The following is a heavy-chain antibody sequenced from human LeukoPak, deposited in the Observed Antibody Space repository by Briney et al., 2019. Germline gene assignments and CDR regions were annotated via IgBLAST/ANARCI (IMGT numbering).Heavy chain of an antibody. D-gene: IGHD4-17*01. CDR1: GYTFTSYY. CDR3: ARDQATTVTTWYWVEYFQH. CDR2: INPSGGST. Sequence: GASVKVSCKASGYTFTSYYMHWVRQAPGQGLEWMGIINPSGGSTSYAQKFQGRVTMTRDTSTSTVYMELSSLRSEDTAVYYCARDQATTVTTWYWVEYFQHWGQGTLVTVSS. J-gene: IGHJ1*01. V-gene: IGHV1-46*01.